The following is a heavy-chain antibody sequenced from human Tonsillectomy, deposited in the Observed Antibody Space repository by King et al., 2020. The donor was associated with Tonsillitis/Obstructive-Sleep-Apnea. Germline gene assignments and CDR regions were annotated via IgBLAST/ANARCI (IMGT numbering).Heavy chain of an antibody. CDR1: GFSFSSYT. CDR2: ISYDGSNK. V-gene: IGHV3-30*04. CDR3: ARGGCSTTSCYGRYFQH. Sequence: VQLVESGGGVVQPGRSLRVSCAASGFSFSSYTMHWVRQAPGKGLEWVAVISYDGSNKYYADSVKGRFTISRDNSKNTLYLQMNSLRAEDTAVYYCARGGCSTTSCYGRYFQHWGQGTLVTVSS. J-gene: IGHJ1*01. D-gene: IGHD2-2*01.